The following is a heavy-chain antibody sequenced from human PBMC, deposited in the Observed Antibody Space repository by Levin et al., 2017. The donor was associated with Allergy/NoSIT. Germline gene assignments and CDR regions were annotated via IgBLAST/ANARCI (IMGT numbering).Heavy chain of an antibody. CDR3: ARGHIEWYFDY. J-gene: IGHJ4*02. Sequence: SETLSLTCTVSGGSISSGGYYWSWIRQHPGKGLEWIGYIYYSGSTYYNPSLKSRVTISVDTSKNQFSLKLSSVTAADTAVYYCARGHIEWYFDYWGQGTLVTVSS. V-gene: IGHV4-31*03. CDR2: IYYSGST. D-gene: IGHD2-21*01. CDR1: GGSISSGGYY.